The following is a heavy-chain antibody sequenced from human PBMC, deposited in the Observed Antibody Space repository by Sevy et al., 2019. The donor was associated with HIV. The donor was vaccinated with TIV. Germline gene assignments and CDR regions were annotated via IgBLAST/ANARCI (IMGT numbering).Heavy chain of an antibody. CDR1: GFTFSSYS. CDR3: ASIVVPAAKGRKAGRYYYYGMDV. J-gene: IGHJ6*02. V-gene: IGHV3-48*01. CDR2: ISSSSSTI. D-gene: IGHD2-2*01. Sequence: GGSLRLSCAASGFTFSSYSMNWVRQAPGKGLEWVSYISSSSSTIYYADSVKGRFTISRDNAKNSLYLQMKSLRAEDTAVYYCASIVVPAAKGRKAGRYYYYGMDVWGQGTTVTVSS.